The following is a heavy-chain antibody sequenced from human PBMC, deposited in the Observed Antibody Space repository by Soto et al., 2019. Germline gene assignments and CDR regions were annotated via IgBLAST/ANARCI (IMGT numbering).Heavy chain of an antibody. V-gene: IGHV3-7*01. J-gene: IGHJ1*01. D-gene: IGHD3-10*01. CDR3: ARDETYYYGSGPV. CDR1: GFTFSTYW. CDR2: IKQDGSEK. Sequence: GGSLRLSCAASGFTFSTYWMSWVRQAPGKGLEWMANIKQDGSEKYYVDSVKGRFTISRDNAKNSLYLQMNSLRAEDTAVYYCARDETYYYGSGPVGGQGTLVTVSS.